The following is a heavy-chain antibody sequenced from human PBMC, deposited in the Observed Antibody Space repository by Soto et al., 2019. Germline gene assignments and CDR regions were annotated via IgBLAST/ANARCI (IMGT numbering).Heavy chain of an antibody. Sequence: GGSLRLSCAASGFTFDDYAMHWVRQAPGKGLDWVSAISGNGGSIYYADSVKGRFTISRDNSKNTVYLQMNSLRVEDTAVYYCANRNYYAKSGYTFPYFDFWGQGSLVTVSS. V-gene: IGHV3-23*01. D-gene: IGHD3-22*01. J-gene: IGHJ5*01. CDR2: ISGNGGSI. CDR3: ANRNYYAKSGYTFPYFDF. CDR1: GFTFDDYA.